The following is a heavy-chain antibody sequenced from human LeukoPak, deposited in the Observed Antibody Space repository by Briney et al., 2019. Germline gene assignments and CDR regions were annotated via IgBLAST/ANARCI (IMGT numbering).Heavy chain of an antibody. CDR1: GFTVSSNY. Sequence: GGSLRLSCVASGFTVSSNYMSWVRQAPGKGLEWVSVIYSGGSTYYADSVKGRFTISRDNSKNTLYLQMNSLRAEDTAVYYCARERGTGTTYYYYGMDVWGQGTTVTVSS. J-gene: IGHJ6*02. D-gene: IGHD1-7*01. V-gene: IGHV3-66*01. CDR3: ARERGTGTTYYYYGMDV. CDR2: IYSGGST.